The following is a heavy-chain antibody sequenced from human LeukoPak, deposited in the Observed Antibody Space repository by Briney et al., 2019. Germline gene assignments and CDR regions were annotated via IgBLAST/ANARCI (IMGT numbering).Heavy chain of an antibody. V-gene: IGHV3-23*01. J-gene: IGHJ6*02. Sequence: PGGSLTLSCAASGFTFSSYSMAWFRQPPGKGLEWVSGISGSGGSTYYADSVKGRFTISRDNSKNTLYLQMNSQRAEDTAVYYCAKEHYGDYVLPSMDVWGQGTTVTVSS. CDR2: ISGSGGST. CDR1: GFTFSSYS. CDR3: AKEHYGDYVLPSMDV. D-gene: IGHD4-17*01.